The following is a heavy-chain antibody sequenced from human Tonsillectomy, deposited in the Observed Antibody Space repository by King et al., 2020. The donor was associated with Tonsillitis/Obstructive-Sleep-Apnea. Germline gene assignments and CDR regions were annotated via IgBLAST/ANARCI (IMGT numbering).Heavy chain of an antibody. J-gene: IGHJ3*02. Sequence: VQLVESGGGVVQPGRSLRLSCAASRFTFSSYAMHWVRKVPGKGLEWVAVISYDGGNKYYADSVKGRFTISRDNSKNTLYLQMNSLRAEDTAVYYCAREDGYCSGGSCYSKAFDIWGQGTMVTVSS. CDR1: RFTFSSYA. D-gene: IGHD2-15*01. V-gene: IGHV3-30*01. CDR3: AREDGYCSGGSCYSKAFDI. CDR2: ISYDGGNK.